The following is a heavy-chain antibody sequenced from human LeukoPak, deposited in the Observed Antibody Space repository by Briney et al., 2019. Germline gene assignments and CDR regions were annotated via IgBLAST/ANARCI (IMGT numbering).Heavy chain of an antibody. J-gene: IGHJ4*02. CDR1: GYSFSNDW. D-gene: IGHD2-15*01. V-gene: IGHV5-51*01. Sequence: GESLKISCKGSGYSFSNDWIGWVCQMPGKGLEWMGIIYPGDSDTRYSPSFQGQVTISADKSISTAYLQWSSLGASDTAVYYCARRGCNGGSCYAYWGQGTLVTVSS. CDR2: IYPGDSDT. CDR3: ARRGCNGGSCYAY.